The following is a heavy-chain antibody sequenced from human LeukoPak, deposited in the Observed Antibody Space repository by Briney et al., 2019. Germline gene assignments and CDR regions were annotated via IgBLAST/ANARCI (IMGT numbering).Heavy chain of an antibody. CDR3: ARGSSPATEMATIVLYY. V-gene: IGHV1-69*05. CDR1: GGTFSSYA. CDR2: IIPIFGTA. J-gene: IGHJ4*02. Sequence: SVKVSCKASGGTFSSYAISWVRQALGQGLEWMGGIIPIFGTANYAQKFQGRVTITTDESTSTAYMELSSLRSEDTAVYYCARGSSPATEMATIVLYYWGQGTLVTVSS. D-gene: IGHD5-24*01.